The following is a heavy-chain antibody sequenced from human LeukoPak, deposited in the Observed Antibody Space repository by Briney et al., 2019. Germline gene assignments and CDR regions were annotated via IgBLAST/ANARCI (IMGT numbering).Heavy chain of an antibody. D-gene: IGHD1-26*01. Sequence: SETLSLTCTVSGGSISSYYWSWIRQPPGKGLEWIGYIYYSGSTNYNPSPKSRVTISVDTSKNQFSLKLSSVTAADTAVYYCARGPVGATDWGQGTLVTVSS. J-gene: IGHJ4*02. CDR1: GGSISSYY. V-gene: IGHV4-59*01. CDR2: IYYSGST. CDR3: ARGPVGATD.